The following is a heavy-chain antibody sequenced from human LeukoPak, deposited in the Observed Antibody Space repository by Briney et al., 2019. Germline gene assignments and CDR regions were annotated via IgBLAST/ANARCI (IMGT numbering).Heavy chain of an antibody. CDR1: GGSISSGYY. CDR2: IYHSGST. J-gene: IGHJ3*02. CDR3: ARGGSSSWKASKIDI. V-gene: IGHV4-38-2*01. D-gene: IGHD6-13*01. Sequence: PSGTLSLTCVVSGGSISSGYYWGWIRQPPGKGLEWIGSIYHSGSTYYNPSLKSRVTISVDTSKNQFSLKLSSVTAADTAVYYCARGGSSSWKASKIDIWGQGTMVTVSS.